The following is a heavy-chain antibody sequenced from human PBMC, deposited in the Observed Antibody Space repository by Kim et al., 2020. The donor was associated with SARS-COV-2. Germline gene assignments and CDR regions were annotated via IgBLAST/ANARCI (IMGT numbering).Heavy chain of an antibody. CDR3: ATDSVYGGNSVFDY. CDR2: FDPEDGET. J-gene: IGHJ4*02. CDR1: GYTLTELS. D-gene: IGHD4-17*01. V-gene: IGHV1-24*01. Sequence: ASVKVSCKVSGYTLTELSMHWVRQAPGKGLEWMGGFDPEDGETIYAQKFQGRVTMTEDTSTDTAYMELSSLRSEDTAVYYCATDSVYGGNSVFDYWGQGTLVTVSS.